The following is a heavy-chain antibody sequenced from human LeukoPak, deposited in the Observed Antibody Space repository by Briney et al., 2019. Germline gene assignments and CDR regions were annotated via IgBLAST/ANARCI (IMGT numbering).Heavy chain of an antibody. Sequence: ASVKVSCKASGGTFSTYAISWVRQAPGQGLEWMEGIIPISGSAKYTQKFQGRVTITTDESTNTAYMELRSLRSEDTAVYYCATTMGYLDYCSGGTCYSMLDWGQGTLVTVFS. V-gene: IGHV1-69*05. CDR1: GGTFSTYA. CDR3: ATTMGYLDYCSGGTCYSMLD. D-gene: IGHD2-15*01. CDR2: IIPISGSA. J-gene: IGHJ4*02.